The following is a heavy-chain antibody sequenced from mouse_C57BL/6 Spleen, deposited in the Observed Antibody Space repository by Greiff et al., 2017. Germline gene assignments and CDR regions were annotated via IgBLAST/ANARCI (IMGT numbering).Heavy chain of an antibody. D-gene: IGHD1-1*01. CDR2: INPSNGGT. Sequence: QVHVKQPGTELVKPGASVKLSCKASGYTFTSYWMHWVKQRPGQGLEWIGNINPSNGGTNYNEKFKSKATLTVDKSSSTAYMQLSSLTSEDSAVYYCARTHYYGSRFDYWGQGTTLTVSS. V-gene: IGHV1-53*01. CDR3: ARTHYYGSRFDY. CDR1: GYTFTSYW. J-gene: IGHJ2*01.